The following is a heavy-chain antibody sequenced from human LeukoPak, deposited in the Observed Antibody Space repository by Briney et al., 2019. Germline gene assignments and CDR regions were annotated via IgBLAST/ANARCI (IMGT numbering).Heavy chain of an antibody. CDR2: ISGSGGST. Sequence: EGSLRLSCAASGFTFSSYAMSWVRQAPWKGLEWVSAISGSGGSTYYADSVKGRLSISRDNSKNTLYLQMNSLRAEDTAVYYCAKGGPSVIVVFDYWGQGTLVTVSS. J-gene: IGHJ4*02. CDR3: AKGGPSVIVVFDY. CDR1: GFTFSSYA. V-gene: IGHV3-23*01. D-gene: IGHD3-22*01.